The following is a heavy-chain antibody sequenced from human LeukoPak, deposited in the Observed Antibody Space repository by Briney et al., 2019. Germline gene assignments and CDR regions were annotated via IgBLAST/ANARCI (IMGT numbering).Heavy chain of an antibody. CDR2: ISPFNGNT. J-gene: IGHJ6*03. CDR3: AREHGTIRGFYYYYYMDV. CDR1: GYRFTNFG. D-gene: IGHD5-12*01. V-gene: IGHV1-18*01. Sequence: ASVKVSCKASGYRFTNFGVSWVRQAPGQGLEWIGWISPFNGNTNYVQKLQGRVTMTTDTSTSTAYMELRSLRSEDTAVYYCAREHGTIRGFYYYYYMDVWGKGTTVTVSS.